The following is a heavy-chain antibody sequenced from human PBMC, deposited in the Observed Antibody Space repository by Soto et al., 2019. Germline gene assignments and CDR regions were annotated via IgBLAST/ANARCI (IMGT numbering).Heavy chain of an antibody. CDR3: ARNIWSGYYYYGMDV. D-gene: IGHD3-3*01. J-gene: IGHJ6*02. CDR1: GFTFSSYW. Sequence: EVQLVESGGGLVQPGGSLRLSCAASGFTFSSYWMSWVRQAPGKGLEWVANIKQDGSEKYYVDSVKGRFTISRDNAKNSLYLHMNSLRAEDTAVYYCARNIWSGYYYYGMDVWGQGTTVTVSS. V-gene: IGHV3-7*01. CDR2: IKQDGSEK.